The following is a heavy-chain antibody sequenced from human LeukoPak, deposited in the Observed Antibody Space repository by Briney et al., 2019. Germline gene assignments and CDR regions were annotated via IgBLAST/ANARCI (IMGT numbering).Heavy chain of an antibody. CDR2: INHSGST. CDR1: GGSFSGYY. Sequence: SETLSLTCAVYGGSFSGYYWSWIRQPPGKGLEWIGEINHSGSTNYNPSLKSRVTISVDTPKNQFSLKLSSVTAADTAVYYCARGYIAAAGDYFDYWGQGTLVTVSS. D-gene: IGHD6-13*01. CDR3: ARGYIAAAGDYFDY. J-gene: IGHJ4*02. V-gene: IGHV4-34*01.